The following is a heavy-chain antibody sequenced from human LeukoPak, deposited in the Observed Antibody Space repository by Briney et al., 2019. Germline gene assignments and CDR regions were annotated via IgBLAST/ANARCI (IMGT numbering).Heavy chain of an antibody. CDR1: GGSISSSSYY. CDR3: ARRDYVWGSYRVFDY. CDR2: IYYSGST. Sequence: SETLSLTCTVSGGSISSSSYYWGWIRQPPGTGLEWIGSIYYSGSTYYNPSLKSRVTISVDTSKNQFSLKLSSVTAADTAVYYCARRDYVWGSYRVFDYWGQGTLVTVSS. D-gene: IGHD3-16*02. V-gene: IGHV4-39*01. J-gene: IGHJ4*02.